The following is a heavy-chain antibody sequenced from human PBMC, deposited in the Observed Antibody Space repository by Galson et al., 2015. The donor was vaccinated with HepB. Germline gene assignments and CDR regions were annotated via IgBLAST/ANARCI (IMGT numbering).Heavy chain of an antibody. Sequence: SLRLSCAASGFTFSSYSMNWVRQAPGKGLEWVSSISSSSSYIYYADSVKGRFTISRDNAKNSLYLQMNSLRAEDTAVYYCARDLTIFGVVFDIWGQGTMVTVSS. CDR3: ARDLTIFGVVFDI. CDR2: ISSSSSYI. D-gene: IGHD3-3*01. V-gene: IGHV3-21*01. J-gene: IGHJ3*02. CDR1: GFTFSSYS.